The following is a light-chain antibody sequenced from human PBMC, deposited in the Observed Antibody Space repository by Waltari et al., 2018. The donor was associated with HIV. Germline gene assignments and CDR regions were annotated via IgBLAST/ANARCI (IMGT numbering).Light chain of an antibody. V-gene: IGLV6-57*01. CDR3: QSDEGSNQVV. CDR2: EDN. J-gene: IGLJ2*01. Sequence: NFMLTQPHSVSESPEKTVTISCTRSSGSIASYYLQWYQLRPGSSPTTVIYEDNQRPSRDPARCSGSIDRCSSSTSVTTSGLKSEVVADYYCQSDEGSNQVVCGGGNKLT. CDR1: SGSIASYY.